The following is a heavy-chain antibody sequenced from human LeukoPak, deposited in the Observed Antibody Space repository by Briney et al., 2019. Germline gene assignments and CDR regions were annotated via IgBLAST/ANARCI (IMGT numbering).Heavy chain of an antibody. CDR2: ISGSGGST. Sequence: PGGSLRLSCAASGFTFSSYAMSWVRQAPGKGLEWVSAISGSGGSTYYADSVKGRFTISRDNSKNTLYLQMNSLRAEDTAVYYCAKTDGSHGSSPAFDYWGQGTLVTVSS. CDR1: GFTFSSYA. V-gene: IGHV3-23*01. J-gene: IGHJ4*02. D-gene: IGHD6-6*01. CDR3: AKTDGSHGSSPAFDY.